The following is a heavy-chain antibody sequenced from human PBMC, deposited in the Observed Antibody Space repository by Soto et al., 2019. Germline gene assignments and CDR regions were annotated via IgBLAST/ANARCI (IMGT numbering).Heavy chain of an antibody. J-gene: IGHJ5*02. CDR1: GGSISSGGYY. CDR2: IYYSGST. D-gene: IGHD1-20*01. V-gene: IGHV4-31*03. Sequence: SETLSLTCTVSGGSISSGGYYWSWIRQHPGKGLEWIGYIYYSGSTYYNPSLKSRVTISVDTSKNQFSLKLSSVTAADTAVYYCARVGYNWNGESYNWFDPWGQGTLVTVSS. CDR3: ARVGYNWNGESYNWFDP.